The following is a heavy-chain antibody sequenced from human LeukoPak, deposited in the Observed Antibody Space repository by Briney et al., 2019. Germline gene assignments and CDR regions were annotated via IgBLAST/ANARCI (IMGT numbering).Heavy chain of an antibody. V-gene: IGHV1-2*02. CDR2: INPNSGGT. CDR3: ARVYNWNYHYMDV. J-gene: IGHJ6*03. D-gene: IGHD1-20*01. CDR1: GYTFTGYY. Sequence: ASVKVSCKASGYTFTGYYMHWVRQAPGQGLEWMGWINPNSGGTNYAQKFQGGVTMTRDTSISTAYMELSRLRSDDTAVYYCARVYNWNYHYMDVWGKGTTVTVSS.